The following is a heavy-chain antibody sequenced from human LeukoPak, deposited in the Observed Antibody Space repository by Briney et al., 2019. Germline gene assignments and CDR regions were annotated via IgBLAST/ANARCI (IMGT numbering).Heavy chain of an antibody. V-gene: IGHV3-30*02. CDR1: GFTFSSYG. CDR3: AKDRRGLSNPYYFDY. Sequence: PGGSLRLSCAASGFTFSSYGMHWVRQAPGKGLEWVAFIRYDGSNKYYADSVKGRFTISRDNSKNTLYPQMNSLRAEDTAVYYCAKDRRGLSNPYYFDYWGQGTLVTVSS. D-gene: IGHD4-11*01. J-gene: IGHJ4*02. CDR2: IRYDGSNK.